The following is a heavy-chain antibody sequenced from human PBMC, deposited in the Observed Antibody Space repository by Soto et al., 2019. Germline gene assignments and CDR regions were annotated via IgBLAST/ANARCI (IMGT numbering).Heavy chain of an antibody. CDR3: ARDLTAVAATEY. CDR2: ISSSGSTI. J-gene: IGHJ4*02. D-gene: IGHD6-19*01. Sequence: PGGSLRLSCAASGFTFSDYYMSWNRQAPGKGLERVSYISSSGSTIYYADSVKGRFTISRDNAKNSLDLQMNSLRAEDTAVYYCARDLTAVAATEYWGQGTLVTVSS. CDR1: GFTFSDYY. V-gene: IGHV3-11*01.